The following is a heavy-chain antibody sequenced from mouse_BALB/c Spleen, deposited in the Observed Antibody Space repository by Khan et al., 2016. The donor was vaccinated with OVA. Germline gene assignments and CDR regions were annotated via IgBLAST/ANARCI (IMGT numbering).Heavy chain of an antibody. CDR1: GYSFTDYN. D-gene: IGHD1-1*01. J-gene: IGHJ2*01. Sequence: VQLQQSGPELVKPGASVKVSCKASGYSFTDYNIFWVKQSHGKSLEWIGYIDPSNGGTSYNQKFEGKATLTVDKSSSTAFMHLSSLTSEDSAVFYCARTDYYGSSYYFDYWGQGTTLTVSS. CDR3: ARTDYYGSSYYFDY. V-gene: IGHV1S135*01. CDR2: IDPSNGGT.